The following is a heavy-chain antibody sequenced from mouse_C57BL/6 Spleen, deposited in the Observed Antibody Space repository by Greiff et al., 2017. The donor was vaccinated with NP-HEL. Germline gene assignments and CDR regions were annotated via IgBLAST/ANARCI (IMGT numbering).Heavy chain of an antibody. J-gene: IGHJ2*01. Sequence: VQLQQSGAELVKPGASVKISCKASGYAFSSYWMNWVKQRPGKGLEWIGQIYPGDGDTNYNGKFKGKATLTADKSSSTAYMQLSSLTSEDSAVYFCARRGGLITTVDYWGQGTTLTVSS. D-gene: IGHD1-1*01. V-gene: IGHV1-80*01. CDR1: GYAFSSYW. CDR2: IYPGDGDT. CDR3: ARRGGLITTVDY.